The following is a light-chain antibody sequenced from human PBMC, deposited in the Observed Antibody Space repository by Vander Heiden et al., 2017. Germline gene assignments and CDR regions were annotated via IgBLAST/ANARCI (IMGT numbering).Light chain of an antibody. Sequence: QSVLTQPPSVSAAPGRKVTISCSGSSSNIGNNYVSWYQQLPGTAPKLLMYDNNKRPSGIPDRFSGSKSGTSATLAITGLQTGDEADYYCGTWDSSLSVWVFGGGTKLTVL. V-gene: IGLV1-51*01. J-gene: IGLJ3*02. CDR2: DNN. CDR3: GTWDSSLSVWV. CDR1: SSNIGNNY.